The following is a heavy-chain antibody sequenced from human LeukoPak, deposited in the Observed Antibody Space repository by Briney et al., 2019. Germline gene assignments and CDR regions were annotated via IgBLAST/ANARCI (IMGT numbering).Heavy chain of an antibody. CDR1: GGSISSSSYY. D-gene: IGHD3-3*01. J-gene: IGHJ5*02. Sequence: SETLSLTCTVSGGSISSSSYYWSWIRQPPGKGLEWIGEINHSGSTNYNPSLKSRVTISVDTSKNQFSLKLSSVTAADTAVYYCARALRTYYDFWSGYYPRPWFDPWGQGTLVTVSS. CDR3: ARALRTYYDFWSGYYPRPWFDP. CDR2: INHSGST. V-gene: IGHV4-39*07.